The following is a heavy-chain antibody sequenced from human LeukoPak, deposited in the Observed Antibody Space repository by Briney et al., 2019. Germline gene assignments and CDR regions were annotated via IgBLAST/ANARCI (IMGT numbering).Heavy chain of an antibody. CDR3: ASVAELEIDH. V-gene: IGHV4-31*03. CDR2: IYYSGST. J-gene: IGHJ5*02. CDR1: GGSISSGGYY. D-gene: IGHD1-1*01. Sequence: SETLSLTCTVSGGSISSGGYYWSWIRQHPGKGLEWIGYIYYSGSTYYNPSLKSRVTISVDTSKNQFSLKLSSVTAADTAVYYCASVAELEIDHWGQGTLVTVSS.